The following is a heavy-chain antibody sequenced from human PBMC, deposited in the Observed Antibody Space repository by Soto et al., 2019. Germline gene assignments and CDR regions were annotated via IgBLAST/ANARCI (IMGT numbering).Heavy chain of an antibody. V-gene: IGHV4-30-2*01. Sequence: SETLSLTCAVYGGSFIGYSWTWIRQPPGKGLEWIGYIYHSGSTYYNPSLKSRVTISVDRSKNQFSLKLSSVTAADTAVYFCARLGAYYQAMDSWGQGTLVTVSS. J-gene: IGHJ1*01. CDR2: IYHSGST. CDR1: GGSFIGYS. CDR3: ARLGAYYQAMDS. D-gene: IGHD3-22*01.